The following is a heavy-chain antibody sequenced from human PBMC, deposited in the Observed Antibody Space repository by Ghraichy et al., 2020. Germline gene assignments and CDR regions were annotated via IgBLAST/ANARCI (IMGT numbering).Heavy chain of an antibody. CDR1: GFTFSSYW. D-gene: IGHD5-18*01. J-gene: IGHJ4*02. Sequence: GGSLRLSCAASGFTFSSYWMSWVRQAPGKGLEWVANIKQDGSEKYYVDSVKGRFTISRDNAKNSLYLQMNSLRAEDTAVYYCARDLSVDTATGFDYWGQGTLVTVSS. CDR3: ARDLSVDTATGFDY. CDR2: IKQDGSEK. V-gene: IGHV3-7*01.